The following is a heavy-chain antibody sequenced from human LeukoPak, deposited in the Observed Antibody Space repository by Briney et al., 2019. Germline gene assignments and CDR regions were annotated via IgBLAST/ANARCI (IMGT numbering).Heavy chain of an antibody. CDR1: GYTFTSYG. Sequence: ASVKVSCKASGYTFTSYGISWVRQAPGQGLEWMGWISAYNGNTNYAQKLQGRVTMTTDTSTSTAYMELRSLRSDDTAVYYCVKGGQDCSPTTCYYGWGQGTLVTVSS. J-gene: IGHJ4*02. D-gene: IGHD2-2*01. CDR2: ISAYNGNT. CDR3: VKGGQDCSPTTCYYG. V-gene: IGHV1-18*01.